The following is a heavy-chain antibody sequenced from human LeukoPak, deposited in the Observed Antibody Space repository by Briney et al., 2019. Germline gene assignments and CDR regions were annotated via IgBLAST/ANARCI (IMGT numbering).Heavy chain of an antibody. CDR2: IYHSGSS. J-gene: IGHJ4*02. CDR1: GYSISSGYY. V-gene: IGHV4-38-2*02. D-gene: IGHD3-22*01. CDR3: ARVAVVITMTRFDY. Sequence: SETPSLTCTVSGYSISSGYYWGWIRQPPGKGLEWIGSIYHSGSSYYNPSLKSRVTISVDTSKNHFSLKLSSVTAADTAVYYCARVAVVITMTRFDYWGQRTLVTVSS.